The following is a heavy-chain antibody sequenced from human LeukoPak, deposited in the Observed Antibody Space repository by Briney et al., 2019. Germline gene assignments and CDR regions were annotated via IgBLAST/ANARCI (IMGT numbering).Heavy chain of an antibody. D-gene: IGHD2-2*01. CDR2: IYYSGST. J-gene: IGHJ5*02. CDR1: GGSISSYY. V-gene: IGHV4-59*12. CDR3: ARYGCSSTSCYGNWFDP. Sequence: PSETLSLTCTVSGGSISSYYWSWIRQPPGKGLEWIGYIYYSGSTNYNPSLKSRVTISVDTSKNQFSLKLSSVTAADTAVYYCARYGCSSTSCYGNWFDPWGQGTLVTVSS.